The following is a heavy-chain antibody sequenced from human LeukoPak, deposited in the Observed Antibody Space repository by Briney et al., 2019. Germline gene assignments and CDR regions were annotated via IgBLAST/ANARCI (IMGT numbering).Heavy chain of an antibody. V-gene: IGHV3-64*01. D-gene: IGHD3/OR15-3a*01. CDR2: IDPDGEAS. CDR1: RFTFSGCV. Sequence: PGGSLRLSCAGSRFTFSGCVLQWVRQATGMGLEYVSSIDPDGEASYYANSVKGRFSISRDNSNNMLYLQMGSLTTADMGVYYCAAQGGRTGAYDPWGQGTLVTVAS. CDR3: AAQGGRTGAYDP. J-gene: IGHJ5*02.